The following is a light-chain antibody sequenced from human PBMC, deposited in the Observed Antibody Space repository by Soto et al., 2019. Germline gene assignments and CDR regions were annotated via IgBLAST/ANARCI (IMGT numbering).Light chain of an antibody. Sequence: EIVLTQSPGTLSLSPGQRATLSCGVSQSVSSTYIAWYQQKPGQAPRLLIYDASDRATGIPARFSGSGSGTDFTLTISRLEPEDFAVYYCQQYGSSPLTFGGGTKVDIK. J-gene: IGKJ4*01. CDR3: QQYGSSPLT. CDR1: QSVSSTY. CDR2: DAS. V-gene: IGKV3-20*01.